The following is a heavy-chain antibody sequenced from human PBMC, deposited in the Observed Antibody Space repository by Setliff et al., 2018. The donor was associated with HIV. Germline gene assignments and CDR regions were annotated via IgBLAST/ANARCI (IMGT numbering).Heavy chain of an antibody. V-gene: IGHV4-4*07. CDR2: IYYTGFT. J-gene: IGHJ4*02. Sequence: PSETLSLTCSLSGGSISYYHWSWIRQPAGKGLEWIGRIYYTGFTDYNPSLKSRLTMSVDTSKNQFSLKLSSMTAADTAVYFCARSIYGSGSYPLDYWGQGILVTVSS. CDR3: ARSIYGSGSYPLDY. D-gene: IGHD3-10*01. CDR1: GGSISYYH.